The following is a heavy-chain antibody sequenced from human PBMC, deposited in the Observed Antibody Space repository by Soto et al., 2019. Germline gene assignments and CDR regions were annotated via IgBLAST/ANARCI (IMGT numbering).Heavy chain of an antibody. Sequence: VQLLESGGGLVQPGGSLRLSCAASGFTFSNYAMSWVRQAPGKGLEWVSGIGGRATSAYYADSVKGRFAISRDNSYMTLFLQLNSLRAEDTAVYYCAKSRYSDSSGDFYDFWGQGTLVSVSS. CDR1: GFTFSNYA. CDR2: IGGRATSA. V-gene: IGHV3-23*01. D-gene: IGHD3-22*01. CDR3: AKSRYSDSSGDFYDF. J-gene: IGHJ4*02.